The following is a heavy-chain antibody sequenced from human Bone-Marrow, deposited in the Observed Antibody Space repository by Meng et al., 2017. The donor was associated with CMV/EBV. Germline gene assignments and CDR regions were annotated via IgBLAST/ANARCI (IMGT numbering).Heavy chain of an antibody. V-gene: IGHV3-7*01. CDR3: ARGGNSFWSGYFYGMDV. J-gene: IGHJ6*02. CDR1: GSNFSSYW. CDR2: IRQDGSEK. D-gene: IGHD3-3*01. Sequence: GGSLRLSCAVSGSNFSSYWMTWVRQAPGKGLEWVANIRQDGSEKYYVDSVKGRFTISRDNAESSLYLQMNSLRAEDTAVYYCARGGNSFWSGYFYGMDVWGQGTTVTVSS.